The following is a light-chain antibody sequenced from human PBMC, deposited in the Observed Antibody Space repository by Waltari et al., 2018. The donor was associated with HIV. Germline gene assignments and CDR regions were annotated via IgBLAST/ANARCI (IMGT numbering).Light chain of an antibody. CDR1: RSVLYTSNNKNY. Sequence: DIVMTQSPDSLAVSLGARATINCKSSRSVLYTSNNKNYLAWYQHKPGQPPKLLIYWASTRQSGVPDRFSGSGSGTDFTLAINNLQAEDVAVYYCQQYYSIPRTFGQGTKVEIK. CDR2: WAS. V-gene: IGKV4-1*01. CDR3: QQYYSIPRT. J-gene: IGKJ1*01.